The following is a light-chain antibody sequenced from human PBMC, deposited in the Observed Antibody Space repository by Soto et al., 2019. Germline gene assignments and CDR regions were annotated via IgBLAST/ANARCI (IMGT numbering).Light chain of an antibody. Sequence: QSVLTQPPSASGTPGQTVTISCSGSSFNIGFNYVYWYQQLPGMAPKLLIHSNDERPSGVPDRFSGSKSGTSASLAISGLRSEDAAEYYCAAWDDSLSGGVFGTGTKVTVL. CDR3: AAWDDSLSGGV. J-gene: IGLJ1*01. CDR2: SND. CDR1: SFNIGFNY. V-gene: IGLV1-47*02.